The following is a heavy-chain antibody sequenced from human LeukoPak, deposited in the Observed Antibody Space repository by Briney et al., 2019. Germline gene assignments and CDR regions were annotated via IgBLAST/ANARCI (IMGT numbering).Heavy chain of an antibody. CDR1: GYTFTSYG. CDR3: ARDSFWSGYSHYYYYYYMDV. Sequence: GASVKVSCKTSGYTFTSYGINWVRQATGQGLEWMGWLNPNSGNTGYAQKFQGRVTITRNTSINTAYMELSSLRSEDTAVYYCARDSFWSGYSHYYYYYYMDVWGKGTTVTVSS. J-gene: IGHJ6*03. D-gene: IGHD3-3*01. CDR2: LNPNSGNT. V-gene: IGHV1-8*03.